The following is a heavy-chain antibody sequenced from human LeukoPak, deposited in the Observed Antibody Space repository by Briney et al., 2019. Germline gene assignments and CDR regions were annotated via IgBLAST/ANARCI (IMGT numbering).Heavy chain of an antibody. D-gene: IGHD6-19*01. V-gene: IGHV3-23*01. CDR1: GFTFSSYA. Sequence: GGSLRLSCAASGFTFSSYAMSWVRQAPGRGLEWVSTISDSGSSTYYTDSVKGRFTFSRDNSKNTLHLQMNSLRAEDTAVYYCTKDHGFYSSGWHPLFDHWGQGTLVTVTP. CDR3: TKDHGFYSSGWHPLFDH. CDR2: ISDSGSST. J-gene: IGHJ4*02.